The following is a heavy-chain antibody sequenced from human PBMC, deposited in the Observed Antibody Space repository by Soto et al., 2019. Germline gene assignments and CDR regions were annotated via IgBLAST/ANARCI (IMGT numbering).Heavy chain of an antibody. Sequence: ASVKVSCKASGYTFTSYAMHWVRQAPGQRLEWMGWINAGNGNTKYSQKFQGRVTITRDTSASTAYMELSSLRSEDTAVYYCARGLGYCSSTSCCGNAFDIWGQGTMVTVSS. J-gene: IGHJ3*02. CDR3: ARGLGYCSSTSCCGNAFDI. CDR2: INAGNGNT. D-gene: IGHD2-2*01. V-gene: IGHV1-3*01. CDR1: GYTFTSYA.